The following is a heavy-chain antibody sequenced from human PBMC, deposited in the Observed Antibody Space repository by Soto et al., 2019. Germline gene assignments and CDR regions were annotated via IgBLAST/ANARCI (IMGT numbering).Heavy chain of an antibody. D-gene: IGHD3-3*01. CDR1: GGSVSGYY. CDR2: IYYRGKT. V-gene: IGHV4-59*08. CDR3: ARHPTFARFENGLDV. J-gene: IGHJ6*02. Sequence: ETLSLTCTVSGGSVSGYYWSWIRQPPGKGLEWIGYIYYRGKTIYRPSLDRRVTLSVDPAKNQVSLKLTSVTPAADTAVYYCARHPTFARFENGLDVWGQGTMVTVSS.